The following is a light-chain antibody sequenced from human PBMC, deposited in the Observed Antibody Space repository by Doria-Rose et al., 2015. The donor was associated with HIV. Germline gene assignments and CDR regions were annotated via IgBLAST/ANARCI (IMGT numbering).Light chain of an antibody. Sequence: DIRVTQSPESLGMSLGERATLNCKSNQSLLYTSKNYLAWYQQKPGQPPKLLIYWASTRQSGVPARFSGSGSGTDLTPTISSLEAEDVAVYYCQQYYDTPSFGPGTTVDIK. J-gene: IGKJ3*01. V-gene: IGKV4-1*01. CDR3: QQYYDTPS. CDR1: QSLLYTSKNY. CDR2: WAS.